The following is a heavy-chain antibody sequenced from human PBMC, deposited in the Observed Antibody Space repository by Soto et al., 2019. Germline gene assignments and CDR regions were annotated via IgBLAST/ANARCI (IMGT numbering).Heavy chain of an antibody. CDR3: ARDPRRIIVVVPAAPDY. CDR1: GGTLSSYT. D-gene: IGHD2-2*01. V-gene: IGHV1-8*03. Sequence: ASVKVSCKASGGTLSSYTISWVRQAPGQGLEWMGWMNPNSGNTGYAQKFQGRVTITRDTSASTAYMELSSLRSEDTAVYYCARDPRRIIVVVPAAPDYWGQGTLVTVSS. J-gene: IGHJ4*02. CDR2: MNPNSGNT.